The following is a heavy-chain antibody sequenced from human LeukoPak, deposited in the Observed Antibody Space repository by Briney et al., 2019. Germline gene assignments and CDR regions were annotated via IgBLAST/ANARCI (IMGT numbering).Heavy chain of an antibody. D-gene: IGHD6-19*01. J-gene: IGHJ3*02. Sequence: SETLSLTCTVSGGSISSGGYYWSWIRQPPGKGLEWIGYIYHSGSTYYNPSLKSRVTISVDRSKNQFSLKLSSVTAADTAVYYCARDSGIAVAAPGAFDIWGQGTMVTVSS. CDR1: GGSISSGGYY. CDR3: ARDSGIAVAAPGAFDI. V-gene: IGHV4-30-2*01. CDR2: IYHSGST.